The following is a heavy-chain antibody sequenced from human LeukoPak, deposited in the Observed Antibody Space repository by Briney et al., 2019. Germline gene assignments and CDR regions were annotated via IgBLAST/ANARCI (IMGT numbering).Heavy chain of an antibody. D-gene: IGHD3-9*01. CDR1: GGSFSGYY. J-gene: IGHJ4*02. CDR3: ARGSPDILTGYLFDY. Sequence: SETLSLTCAVYGGSFSGYYWSWIRQPPGKGLEWIGEINHSGSTNYNPSLKSRVTISVDTSKNQFSLKLSSVTAADTAVYYCARGSPDILTGYLFDYWGQGTLVTVSS. CDR2: INHSGST. V-gene: IGHV4-34*01.